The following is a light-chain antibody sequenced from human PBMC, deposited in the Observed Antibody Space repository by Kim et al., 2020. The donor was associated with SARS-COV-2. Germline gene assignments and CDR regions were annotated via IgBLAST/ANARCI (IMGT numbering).Light chain of an antibody. Sequence: KVTISCSGSNFNIGKNFVSWYQHVPGTAPKLLIFDNNRRPSGIPDRFSGSKSGTSATLAITELQTGDEADYYCVTWDTSLSNWPRVFGGGTQLTVL. V-gene: IGLV1-51*01. CDR1: NFNIGKNF. CDR3: VTWDTSLSNWPRV. J-gene: IGLJ3*02. CDR2: DNN.